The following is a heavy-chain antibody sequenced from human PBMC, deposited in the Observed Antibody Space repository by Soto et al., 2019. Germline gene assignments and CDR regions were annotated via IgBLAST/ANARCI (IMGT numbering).Heavy chain of an antibody. V-gene: IGHV3-74*01. Sequence: EVQLVESGGGLVQPGGSLRLSCSASGFTFSSYWMHWVRQAPGKGLVWVSHINNDGSSTIYADSVRGRFTISRDNAKNTLYLEMNGLRAEDTAVYFCARGARYYYMDVWGKGTTVNVSS. CDR3: ARGARYYYMDV. CDR2: INNDGSST. CDR1: GFTFSSYW. D-gene: IGHD6-6*01. J-gene: IGHJ6*03.